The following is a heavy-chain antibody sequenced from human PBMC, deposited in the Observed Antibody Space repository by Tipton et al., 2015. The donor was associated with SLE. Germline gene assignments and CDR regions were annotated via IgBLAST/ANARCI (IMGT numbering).Heavy chain of an antibody. CDR3: VRSPDVAGYYFDY. CDR2: IFYSGST. CDR1: GGSLSSYY. V-gene: IGHV4-59*01. Sequence: GLVKPSETLSLTCTVSGGSLSSYYWSWIRQAPGKGLEWIGYIFYSGSTHYNPSLKSRVTISVDTSNNQFSLKLTSVTAADTAVYYCVRSPDVAGYYFDYWGQGSLVTVSS. D-gene: IGHD5-12*01. J-gene: IGHJ4*02.